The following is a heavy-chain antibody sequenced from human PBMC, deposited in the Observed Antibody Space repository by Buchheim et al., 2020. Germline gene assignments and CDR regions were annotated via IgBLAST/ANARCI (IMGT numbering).Heavy chain of an antibody. CDR1: GFTFSSYS. J-gene: IGHJ4*02. Sequence: EVQLVESGGGLVQPGGSLRLSCAASGFTFSSYSMNWVRQAPGKGLEWVSYISSSSSTIYYADSVKGRFTISRDNAKNSLYLQMNSLRAEDTAVYYCARDRFGLVVAATEIDYWGQGTL. CDR3: ARDRFGLVVAATEIDY. V-gene: IGHV3-48*04. CDR2: ISSSSSTI. D-gene: IGHD2-15*01.